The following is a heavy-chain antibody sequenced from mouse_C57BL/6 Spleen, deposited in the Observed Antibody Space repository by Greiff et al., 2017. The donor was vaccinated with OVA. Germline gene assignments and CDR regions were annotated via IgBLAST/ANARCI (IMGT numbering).Heavy chain of an antibody. D-gene: IGHD1-1*01. Sequence: EVKLMESGGGLVQPKGSLKLSCAASGFSFNTYAMNWVRQAPGKGLEWVARIRSKSNNYATYDADSVKDRFTISRDDSERMLYLKMNNLKTEDTAKYDCVRELPLYYYAMDYWGQGTSVTVSS. V-gene: IGHV10-1*01. CDR1: GFSFNTYA. CDR3: VRELPLYYYAMDY. CDR2: IRSKSNNYAT. J-gene: IGHJ4*01.